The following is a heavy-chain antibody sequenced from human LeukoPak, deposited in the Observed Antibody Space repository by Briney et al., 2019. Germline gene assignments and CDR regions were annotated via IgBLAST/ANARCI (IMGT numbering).Heavy chain of an antibody. CDR2: IYYSGST. CDR1: GGSISSYY. D-gene: IGHD3-22*01. J-gene: IGHJ3*02. Sequence: SETLSLTCTVSGGSISSYYWSWIRQPPGKGLEWIGYIYYSGSTNYNPSLKSRVTISVDTSKNQFSLKLSSVTAADTAVYYCARDRTRSYYDSSAVWAFDIWGQGTMVTVSS. CDR3: ARDRTRSYYDSSAVWAFDI. V-gene: IGHV4-59*01.